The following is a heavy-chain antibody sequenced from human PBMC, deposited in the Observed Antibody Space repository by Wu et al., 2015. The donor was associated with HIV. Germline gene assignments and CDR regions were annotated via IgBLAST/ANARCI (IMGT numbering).Heavy chain of an antibody. J-gene: IGHJ4*02. V-gene: IGHV1-46*01. Sequence: QVQLVQSRAEVKKPGASVKVSCTAFGYTFINNFLHWVHQAPGQGPEWMGVINPRTDSTTYAQPFEGRFTMTRDTSKNTVYMELSSLRSEDTARYYCARERVDYNSGGYRAHRGYYFDYWGQGTLVIVSS. CDR2: INPRTDST. CDR1: GYTFINNF. CDR3: ARERVDYNSGGYRAHRGYYFDY. D-gene: IGHD3-22*01.